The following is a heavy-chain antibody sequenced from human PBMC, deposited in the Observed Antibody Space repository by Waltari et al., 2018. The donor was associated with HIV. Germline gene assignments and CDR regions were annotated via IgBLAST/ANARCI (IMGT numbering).Heavy chain of an antibody. CDR1: GHSFDSYW. J-gene: IGHJ3*02. CDR3: ARRKKDYYDSSGHYERGAFDI. V-gene: IGHV5-51*01. D-gene: IGHD3-22*01. Sequence: EGQLVQSGAEVQKPGESLKISWKGSGHSFDSYWVGWVRRMAGKGLECMGIIYPGDSETRYRPSFQGQVTISADKSISTACLQWNSLQASDTAIYYCARRKKDYYDSSGHYERGAFDIWGQGTMVTVSA. CDR2: IYPGDSET.